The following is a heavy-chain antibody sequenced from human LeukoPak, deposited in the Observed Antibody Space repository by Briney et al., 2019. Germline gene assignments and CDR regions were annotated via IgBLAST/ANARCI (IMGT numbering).Heavy chain of an antibody. V-gene: IGHV1-2*02. J-gene: IGHJ4*02. Sequence: ASVKVSSKASGYTFTGYYMHWVRQAPGQGLEWMGWINPNSGGTNYAQKFQGRVTMTRDTSISTAYMELSRLRSDDTAVYYCARSKRYCTNGVCGYFDYWGQGTLVTVSS. CDR3: ARSKRYCTNGVCGYFDY. CDR1: GYTFTGYY. CDR2: INPNSGGT. D-gene: IGHD2-8*01.